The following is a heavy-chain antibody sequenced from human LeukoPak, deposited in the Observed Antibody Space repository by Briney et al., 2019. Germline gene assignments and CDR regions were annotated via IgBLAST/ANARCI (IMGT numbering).Heavy chain of an antibody. CDR1: GYTFTSYA. Sequence: GASVKVSCKASGYTFTSYAMHWVRQAPGQRLEWVGWNNAGNGNTKYSQKFQGRVTITRDTSASTAYMELSSLRSEDTAVYYCARGWELLNFDYWGQGTLVTVSS. V-gene: IGHV1-3*01. CDR2: NNAGNGNT. D-gene: IGHD1-26*01. J-gene: IGHJ4*02. CDR3: ARGWELLNFDY.